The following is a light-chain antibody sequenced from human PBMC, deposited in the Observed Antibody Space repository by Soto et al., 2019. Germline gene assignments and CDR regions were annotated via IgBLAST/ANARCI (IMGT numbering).Light chain of an antibody. CDR3: QQYNNWPQT. CDR2: GAS. J-gene: IGKJ1*01. CDR1: QSVSGN. Sequence: EIVMTQSPATLSVSPGERATLSCRASQSVSGNLAWYQQKPDQAPRLLIYGASTRATGITVRFSGSGSGTEFTLTISSLQSEDFAVYYCQQYNNWPQTFGQGTKVEIK. V-gene: IGKV3-15*01.